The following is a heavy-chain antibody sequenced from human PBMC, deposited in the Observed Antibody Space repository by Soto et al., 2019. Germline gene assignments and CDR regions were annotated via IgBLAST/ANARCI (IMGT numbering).Heavy chain of an antibody. Sequence: QVQLMQSGAEVKKPGASVRVSCKASGYVFPSYDITWVRQAPGHGLEWMGWVNPGSGYKGYAQNFQGRVTLTRNMSISTVYMELSSLRSEDTAVYYCARADPRHYYMDVWGKGTTVTVSS. CDR3: ARADPRHYYMDV. CDR1: GYVFPSYD. CDR2: VNPGSGYK. V-gene: IGHV1-8*01. J-gene: IGHJ6*03.